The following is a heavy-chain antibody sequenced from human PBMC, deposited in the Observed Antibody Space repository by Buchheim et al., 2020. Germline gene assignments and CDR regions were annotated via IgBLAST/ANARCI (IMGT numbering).Heavy chain of an antibody. V-gene: IGHV4-39*01. Sequence: QLQLQESGPGLVKPSETLSLTCTVSGGSISSSSYYWGWIRQPPGQGLEWIGSFYYSGDTFYNPSLKSRLTISVDTSENQFSLKLSSGTAADTAVYYCARHRGNSYGYMLFDYWGQGTL. CDR1: GGSISSSSYY. D-gene: IGHD5-18*01. CDR2: FYYSGDT. J-gene: IGHJ4*02. CDR3: ARHRGNSYGYMLFDY.